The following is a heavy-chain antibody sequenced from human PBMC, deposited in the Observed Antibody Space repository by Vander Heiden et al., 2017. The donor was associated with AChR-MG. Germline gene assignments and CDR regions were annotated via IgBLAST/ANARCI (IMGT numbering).Heavy chain of an antibody. V-gene: IGHV4-34*01. CDR3: AMSDTVTFDY. CDR1: GGSFSGYY. D-gene: IGHD4-17*01. CDR2: INNSGST. J-gene: IGHJ4*02. Sequence: QVQLQQWGAGLLQPSETLSLTCAVYGGSFSGYYWSWIRQPPGKGLEWIGEINNSGSTNYNPSLKSRVTISVDTSKNQFSLKLSSVTAADTAVYYCAMSDTVTFDYWGQGTLVTVSS.